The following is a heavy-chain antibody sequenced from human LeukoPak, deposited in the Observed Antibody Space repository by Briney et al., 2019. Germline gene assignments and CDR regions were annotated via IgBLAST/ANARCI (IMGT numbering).Heavy chain of an antibody. CDR1: GGSFSGYY. J-gene: IGHJ6*02. Sequence: PSETLSLTCAVYGGSFSGYYWSWIRQPPGKGLEWIGEINHSGSTNYNPSLKSRVTISVDTSKNQFPLKLSSVTAADTAVYYCARAVGKDYYYYGMDVWGQGTTVTVSS. CDR3: ARAVGKDYYYYGMDV. V-gene: IGHV4-34*01. D-gene: IGHD7-27*01. CDR2: INHSGST.